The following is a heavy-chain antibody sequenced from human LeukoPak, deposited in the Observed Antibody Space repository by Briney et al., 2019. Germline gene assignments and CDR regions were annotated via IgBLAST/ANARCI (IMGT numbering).Heavy chain of an antibody. J-gene: IGHJ4*02. CDR3: ARAYSSAFDY. CDR1: GFTFSSHW. Sequence: GGSLRLSCAASGFTFSSHWMSWVRQAPGKGLEWVANIKQDGSEKYYVDSVKGRFTISRDNAKNTLYLQMNSLRAEDTAVYYCARAYSSAFDYWGQGTLVTVSS. D-gene: IGHD6-25*01. V-gene: IGHV3-7*01. CDR2: IKQDGSEK.